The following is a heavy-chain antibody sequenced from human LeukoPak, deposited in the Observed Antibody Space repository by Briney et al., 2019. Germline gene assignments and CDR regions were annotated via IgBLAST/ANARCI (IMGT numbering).Heavy chain of an antibody. CDR1: GFTFSSYW. J-gene: IGHJ4*02. CDR3: ARGQRRHTDMAPSFDY. V-gene: IGHV3-74*01. CDR2: INSDGSST. Sequence: PGGSLRLSCAASGFTFSSYWMHWVRQAPGKGLVWVSRINSDGSSTSYADSVKGRFTISRDNSKNTLYLQMNSLRAEDTAVYYCARGQRRHTDMAPSFDYWGQGTLVTVSS. D-gene: IGHD5-18*01.